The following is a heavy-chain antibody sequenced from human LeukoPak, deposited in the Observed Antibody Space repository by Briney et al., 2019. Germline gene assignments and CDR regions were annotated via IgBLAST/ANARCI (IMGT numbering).Heavy chain of an antibody. CDR2: IYASGST. Sequence: SETLSLTCAVYGGSFSGYYWSWIRQPPGKGLEWIGYIYASGSTNYNPSLKSRVTISVDTSKNQFSLKLSSVTAADTAVYYCARHPSLWDGYNGQRGWFDPWGQGTLVTVSS. V-gene: IGHV4-4*09. CDR3: ARHPSLWDGYNGQRGWFDP. CDR1: GGSFSGYY. J-gene: IGHJ5*02. D-gene: IGHD5-24*01.